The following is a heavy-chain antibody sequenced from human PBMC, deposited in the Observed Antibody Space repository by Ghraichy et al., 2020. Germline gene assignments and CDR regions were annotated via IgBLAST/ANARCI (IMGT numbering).Heavy chain of an antibody. CDR2: ISSSSSYI. CDR3: ARDLSDYSNILTVKYYYYYYGMDV. CDR1: GFTFSTYS. J-gene: IGHJ6*02. Sequence: GGSLRLSCVASGFTFSTYSMNWVRQAPGKGLEWVSSISSSSSYIYYADSVKGRFTISRDNAKNSLYLQMNSLRAEDTAVYYCARDLSDYSNILTVKYYYYYYGMDVWGQGTTVTVSS. D-gene: IGHD4-11*01. V-gene: IGHV3-21*01.